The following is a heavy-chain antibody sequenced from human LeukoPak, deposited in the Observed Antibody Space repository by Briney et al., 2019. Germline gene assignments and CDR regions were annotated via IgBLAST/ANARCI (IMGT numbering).Heavy chain of an antibody. J-gene: IGHJ5*02. V-gene: IGHV4-61*02. CDR3: ARDEGRTYYYGSGSYDWFDP. Sequence: SETLSLTCTVSGGSISSGSYYWSWIRQPAGKGLEWIGRIYTSGSTNYNPSLKSRVTISVDTSKNQFSLKLSSVTAADTAVYYCARDEGRTYYYGSGSYDWFDPWGQGTLVTVSS. D-gene: IGHD3-10*01. CDR1: GGSISSGSYY. CDR2: IYTSGST.